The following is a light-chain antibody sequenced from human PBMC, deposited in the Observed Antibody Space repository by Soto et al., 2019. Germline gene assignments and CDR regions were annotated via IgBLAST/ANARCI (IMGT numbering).Light chain of an antibody. J-gene: IGLJ3*02. CDR1: SSNIGGNN. V-gene: IGLV1-44*01. Sequence: QSVLTQPPSASGTPGQRVTISCSGSSSNIGGNNVNWYQQLPGTAPKLLIYCNNQRPSGVPNRFSGSKSGTSASLAISGLQAEDEADYYCAAWDGSLNALVFGGGTKLTVL. CDR2: CNN. CDR3: AAWDGSLNALV.